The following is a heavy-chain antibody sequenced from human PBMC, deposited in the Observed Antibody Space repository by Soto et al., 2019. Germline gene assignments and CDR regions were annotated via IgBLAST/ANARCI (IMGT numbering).Heavy chain of an antibody. CDR1: GFSLSNARMG. V-gene: IGHV2-26*01. D-gene: IGHD6-13*01. CDR2: IFSNDEK. Sequence: QVTLKESGPVLVKPRETLTLTCTVSGFSLSNARMGVSWIRQPPGKALEWLAHIFSNDEKSYSTSLKSRLTISKDTSKSQVVLTMTNMDPVDTATYYCARIARGYHKGNWFDPWGQGTLVTVSS. CDR3: ARIARGYHKGNWFDP. J-gene: IGHJ5*02.